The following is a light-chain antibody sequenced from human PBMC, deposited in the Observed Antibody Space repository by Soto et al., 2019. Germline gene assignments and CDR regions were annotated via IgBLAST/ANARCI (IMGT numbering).Light chain of an antibody. CDR3: CSYTSLITEV. V-gene: IGLV2-14*01. J-gene: IGLJ2*01. Sequence: QSVLTQPASVSGSPGQSITISCTGTSSDVGGYNHVSWYQHSPGKAPKLILFAVSDRPSGVSHRFSGSKSGNTASLTISGLQAEDEADYYCCSYTSLITEVFGGGTKVTVL. CDR2: AVS. CDR1: SSDVGGYNH.